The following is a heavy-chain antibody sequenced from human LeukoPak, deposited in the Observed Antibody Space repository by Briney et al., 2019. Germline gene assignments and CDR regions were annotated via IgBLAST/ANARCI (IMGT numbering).Heavy chain of an antibody. CDR3: AKDFVDYYDSSGYPLHAFDI. CDR2: IWYDGSNI. CDR1: GLTLSSSG. Sequence: PGGSLRLSCAASGLTLSSSGMHWVRQAPGKGLEWVAHIWYDGSNIYYADSVKGRFTVSRDNSNNTVYLQMNSLRAEDTAVYYCAKDFVDYYDSSGYPLHAFDIWGQGTTVTVSS. V-gene: IGHV3-33*06. J-gene: IGHJ3*02. D-gene: IGHD3-22*01.